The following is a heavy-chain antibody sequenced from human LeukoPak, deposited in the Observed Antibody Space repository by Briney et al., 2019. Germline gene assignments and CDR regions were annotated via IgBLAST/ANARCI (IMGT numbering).Heavy chain of an antibody. CDR2: ISGSGGST. Sequence: PGGSLRLSCAASGFTFSSYAMSWVRQAPGKGLEWVSAISGSGGSTYYVDSVKGRFTISRDNSKNTLYLQMNSLRAEDTAVYYCAKDQGKYYDFWSGYYDTYYYYGMDVWGQGTTVTVSS. CDR3: AKDQGKYYDFWSGYYDTYYYYGMDV. J-gene: IGHJ6*02. CDR1: GFTFSSYA. V-gene: IGHV3-23*01. D-gene: IGHD3-3*01.